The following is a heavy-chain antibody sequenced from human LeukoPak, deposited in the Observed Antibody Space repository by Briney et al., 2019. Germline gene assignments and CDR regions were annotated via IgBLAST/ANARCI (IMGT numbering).Heavy chain of an antibody. CDR1: GGSVSDYY. V-gene: IGHV4-34*01. CDR2: INYSGST. J-gene: IGHJ4*02. Sequence: KPSETLSLTCTISGGSVSDYYWSWIRQPPGKGLEWIGEINYSGSTNYNPSLKSRVTISVDTSKSQFSLKVRYVTAADTAVYYCARGLNDSWTGENYWGQGTLVTVSS. D-gene: IGHD3-3*01. CDR3: ARGLNDSWTGENY.